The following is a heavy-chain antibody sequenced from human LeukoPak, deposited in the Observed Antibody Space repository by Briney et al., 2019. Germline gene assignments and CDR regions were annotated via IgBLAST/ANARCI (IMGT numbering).Heavy chain of an antibody. CDR2: IYYSGST. D-gene: IGHD5-18*01. J-gene: IGHJ4*02. CDR1: GGSISSYY. V-gene: IGHV4-59*08. Sequence: SETLSLTCTVSGGSISSYYWSWIRQPPGKGLEWIGYIYYSGSTNYNPSLKSRVTISVDTSKNQFSLKLSSVTAADTAVYYCARHSRAMAMEYYFDYWGQGTLVTVSS. CDR3: ARHSRAMAMEYYFDY.